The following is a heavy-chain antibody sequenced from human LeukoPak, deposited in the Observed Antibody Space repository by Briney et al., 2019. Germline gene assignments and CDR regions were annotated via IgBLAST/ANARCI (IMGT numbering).Heavy chain of an antibody. V-gene: IGHV3-23*01. CDR2: ISGSGGAT. Sequence: PGGTLRLSCAASGFTFSSSGMSWVRQAPGKGLEWVSGISGSGGATYCADSVKGRFTISRDDPHNTLYLQMNSLRAEDTAVYFCARGGVDYYGSGTYYLMYYFDYWGQGALVTVSS. CDR3: ARGGVDYYGSGTYYLMYYFDY. J-gene: IGHJ4*02. CDR1: GFTFSSSG. D-gene: IGHD3-10*01.